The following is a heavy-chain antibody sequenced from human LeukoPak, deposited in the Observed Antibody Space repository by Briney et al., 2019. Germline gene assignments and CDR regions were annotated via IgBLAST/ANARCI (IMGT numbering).Heavy chain of an antibody. CDR3: ARGRVAPTRDCSGGSCRSYFDY. D-gene: IGHD2-15*01. CDR1: GGSFRGYY. CDR2: INHSGST. Sequence: PSETLSLTXAVYGGSFRGYYWSWIRQPPGKGLEWIGEINHSGSTNYNPSLKSRVTISVDTSKNQFSLKLSSVTAADTAVYYCARGRVAPTRDCSGGSCRSYFDYWGQGTLVTVSS. J-gene: IGHJ4*02. V-gene: IGHV4-34*01.